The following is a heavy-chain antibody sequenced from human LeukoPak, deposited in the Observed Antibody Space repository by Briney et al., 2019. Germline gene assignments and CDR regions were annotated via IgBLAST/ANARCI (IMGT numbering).Heavy chain of an antibody. CDR2: ISYDGSNK. D-gene: IGHD4-17*01. V-gene: IGHV3-30*18. CDR3: AKDGTVTDYFDY. Sequence: GGSLRLSCAASGFTFSSYGMHWVRQAPGKGLEWVAVISYDGSNKYYADSVKGRFTISRDNSKNTLYLQMNGLRAEDTAVYYCAKDGTVTDYFDYWGQGTLVTVSS. J-gene: IGHJ4*02. CDR1: GFTFSSYG.